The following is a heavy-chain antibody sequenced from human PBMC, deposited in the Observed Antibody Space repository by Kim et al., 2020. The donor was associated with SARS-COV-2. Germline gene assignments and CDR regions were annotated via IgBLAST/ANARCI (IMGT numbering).Heavy chain of an antibody. CDR1: GFIFSNYW. J-gene: IGHJ4*02. Sequence: GSLRLSCAVSGFIFSNYWMSWVRQAPGKGLEWVASINKDGGEKYYADSVKGRFTISRDNAKSSLYLQMNSLRAEDTAVYYCARGRSCADWGQGTLVTVSS. CDR3: ARGRSCAD. V-gene: IGHV3-7*01. CDR2: INKDGGEK.